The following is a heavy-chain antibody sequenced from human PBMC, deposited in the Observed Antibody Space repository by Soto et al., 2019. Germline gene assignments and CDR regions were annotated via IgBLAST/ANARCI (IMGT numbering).Heavy chain of an antibody. CDR1: GFTFSSDG. D-gene: IGHD1-7*01. CDR3: AKDEISKTIRGDAFNF. V-gene: IGHV3-30*18. J-gene: IGHJ3*01. Sequence: QVQLVESGGGVVQPGRSLRLSCAASGFTFSSDGMHWVRQAPGKGLEWVAVISYDGSYQYYVDSVKGRFTISRDNSKNTLNLQMNSLRAADTAVYYCAKDEISKTIRGDAFNFWGQGTMVTVAS. CDR2: ISYDGSYQ.